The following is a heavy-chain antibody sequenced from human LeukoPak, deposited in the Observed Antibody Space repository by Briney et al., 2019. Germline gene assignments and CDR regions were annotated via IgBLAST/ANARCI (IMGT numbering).Heavy chain of an antibody. CDR1: GFPFSSYA. CDR3: AKEGVYDSSGWAWFDP. CDR2: ISGSGGST. V-gene: IGHV3-23*01. D-gene: IGHD3-22*01. J-gene: IGHJ5*02. Sequence: PGGSLRLSCAASGFPFSSYAMSWVRHAPRQGLEWVSAISGSGGSTYYADSAKGRFTISRDNSKNTLYLQMNSLRAEDTAVYYCAKEGVYDSSGWAWFDPWGQGTLVTVSS.